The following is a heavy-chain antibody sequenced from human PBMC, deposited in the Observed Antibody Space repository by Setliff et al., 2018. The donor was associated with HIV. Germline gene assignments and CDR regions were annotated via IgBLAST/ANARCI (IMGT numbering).Heavy chain of an antibody. CDR1: GFTFRDYL. CDR3: ASSRPPDDSSGYLDH. CDR2: INQDGSEK. Sequence: GGSLRLSCGASGFTFRDYLMIWVRQAPGKGLECVANINQDGSEKYHVGSVKGRFTISRDNAKSSLNLEMNSLRAEDTAIYYCASSRPPDDSSGYLDHWGQGTLVTVSS. V-gene: IGHV3-7*03. D-gene: IGHD3-22*01. J-gene: IGHJ4*01.